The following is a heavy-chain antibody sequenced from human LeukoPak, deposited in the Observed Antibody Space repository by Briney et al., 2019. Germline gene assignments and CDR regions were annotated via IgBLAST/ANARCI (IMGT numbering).Heavy chain of an antibody. CDR1: GFTFSSYG. CDR2: ISGSGGST. D-gene: IGHD3-3*01. V-gene: IGHV3-23*01. CDR3: AKVPRGAGTSSGY. J-gene: IGHJ4*02. Sequence: GGSLRLSCAASGFTFSSYGMNWVRQAPGKGLEWVSAISGSGGSTYYVDSVKGRFTISRDNSKNTLYLQMNSLRAEDTAVYYCAKVPRGAGTSSGYWGQGTLVTVSS.